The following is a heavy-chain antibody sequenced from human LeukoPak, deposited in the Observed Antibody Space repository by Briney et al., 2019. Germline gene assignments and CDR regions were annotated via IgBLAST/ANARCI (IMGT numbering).Heavy chain of an antibody. V-gene: IGHV3-30*02. D-gene: IGHD3-10*01. CDR3: AIGEGGVFDY. CDR1: GFTFSDYG. Sequence: GGSLRLSCAASGFTFSDYGMVWVRQAPGKGLEWVAFIRYDGSIKYYADSVKGRFTISRDNAKKSVYLHMSSLRAEDTAVYYCAIGEGGVFDYWGQGTLVTVSS. J-gene: IGHJ4*02. CDR2: IRYDGSIK.